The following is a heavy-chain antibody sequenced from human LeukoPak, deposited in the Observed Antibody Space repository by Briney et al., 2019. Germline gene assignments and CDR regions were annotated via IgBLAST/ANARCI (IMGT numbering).Heavy chain of an antibody. Sequence: SVKVSCKASGGTFSSYAISWVRQAPGQGLEWMGGIIPIFGTANYAQKFQGRATITTDESTSTAYMELSSLRSEDTAVYYSARAGAARPPLWYYYYYMDVWGKGTTVTVSS. CDR3: ARAGAARPPLWYYYYYMDV. D-gene: IGHD6-6*01. J-gene: IGHJ6*03. V-gene: IGHV1-69*05. CDR2: IIPIFGTA. CDR1: GGTFSSYA.